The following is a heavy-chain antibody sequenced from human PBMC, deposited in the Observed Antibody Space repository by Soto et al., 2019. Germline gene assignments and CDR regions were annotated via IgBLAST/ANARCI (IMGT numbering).Heavy chain of an antibody. J-gene: IGHJ4*02. CDR3: ASEIQTAPGGWLYYFDY. Sequence: GASVKVSCKASGYTFTSYAMHWVRQAPGQRLEWMGWINAGNGNTKYSQKFQGRVTITRDTSASTAYMELSSLRSEDTAVYYCASEIQTAPGGWLYYFDYWGQGTLVTVSS. CDR1: GYTFTSYA. D-gene: IGHD6-19*01. V-gene: IGHV1-3*01. CDR2: INAGNGNT.